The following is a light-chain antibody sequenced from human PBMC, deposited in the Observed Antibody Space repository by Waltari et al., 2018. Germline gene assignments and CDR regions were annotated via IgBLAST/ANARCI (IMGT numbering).Light chain of an antibody. J-gene: IGLJ3*02. CDR3: CSYAGYYTV. CDR1: SSDVGGYNF. Sequence: QSALTQPRSVSGSPGQSVTISCTGTSSDVGGYNFVSWYQQYPGKAPKLMIYDVNKRPSGVPDGFPGSKSGNTASLIIAGLQTEDEADYYCCSYAGYYTVFGGGTKLTVL. CDR2: DVN. V-gene: IGLV2-11*01.